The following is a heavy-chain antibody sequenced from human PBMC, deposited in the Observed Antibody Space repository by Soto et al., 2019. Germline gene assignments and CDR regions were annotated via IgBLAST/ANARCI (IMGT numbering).Heavy chain of an antibody. V-gene: IGHV4-30-4*01. Sequence: TLSLTCTVSGGSISSGDYYWSWIRQPPGKGLEWIGYIYYSGSTYYNPSFKSRVTISVDTSKNHFSLKLSSVTAADTAVYYCARESKFCISTSCFNWFDPWGQGTLVTVSS. CDR3: ARESKFCISTSCFNWFDP. CDR2: IYYSGST. J-gene: IGHJ5*02. CDR1: GGSISSGDYY. D-gene: IGHD2-2*01.